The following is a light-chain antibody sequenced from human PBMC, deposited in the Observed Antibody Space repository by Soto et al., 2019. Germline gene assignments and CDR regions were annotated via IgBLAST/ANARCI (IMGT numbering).Light chain of an antibody. CDR1: SSDVGAYNY. Sequence: QSALTQPPSASGSPGQSVTISCTGTSSDVGAYNYVSWYQQYPGKAPKLMIYEVTKRPSGVPDRFSGSKSGNTASLTVSGLQAEDEADSYCTSYVGNDIWVFGGGTKVTVL. J-gene: IGLJ3*02. CDR2: EVT. V-gene: IGLV2-8*01. CDR3: TSYVGNDIWV.